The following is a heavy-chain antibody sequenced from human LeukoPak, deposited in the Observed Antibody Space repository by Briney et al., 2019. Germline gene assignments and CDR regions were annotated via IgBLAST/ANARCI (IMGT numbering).Heavy chain of an antibody. CDR1: GYTFTSYG. J-gene: IGHJ6*02. CDR2: ISAYNGNT. CDR3: ASQRRRYYDTVTSVYYYYGMDV. V-gene: IGHV1-18*01. Sequence: ASVKVSCKASGYTFTSYGISWVRQAPGQGLEWMGWISAYNGNTNYAQKLQGRVTMTTDTSTSIAYMELRSLRSDDTAVYYCASQRRRYYDTVTSVYYYYGMDVWGQGTTVTVSS. D-gene: IGHD3-9*01.